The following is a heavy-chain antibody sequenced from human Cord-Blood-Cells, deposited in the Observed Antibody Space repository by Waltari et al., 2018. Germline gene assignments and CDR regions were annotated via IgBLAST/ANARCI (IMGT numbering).Heavy chain of an antibody. D-gene: IGHD3-3*01. Sequence: QVQLVESGGGVVQPGRSLRLSCAASGFTFSSYGMHWVRQAPGKGLEWVAVIWYGGINKYYADSVKGRFTISRDNSKNTLYLQMNSLRAEDTAVYYCARDRDFWSGYNFDYWGQGTLVTVSS. CDR2: IWYGGINK. CDR1: GFTFSSYG. J-gene: IGHJ4*02. CDR3: ARDRDFWSGYNFDY. V-gene: IGHV3-33*01.